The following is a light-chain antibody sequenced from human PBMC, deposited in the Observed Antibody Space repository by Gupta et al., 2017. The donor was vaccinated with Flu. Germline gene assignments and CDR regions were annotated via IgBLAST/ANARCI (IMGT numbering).Light chain of an antibody. CDR2: VNSDGTH. CDR1: SGHSDYA. J-gene: IGLJ3*02. Sequence: LEFTQSPSASASLGASVKLTCTLSSGHSDYAIAWHQQQPERGPRYLMKVNSDGTHTKGDGIPDRFSGSSSGAERYLIISSLQSEDEADYYCQTWAAGSYWVFGGGTKLTVL. CDR3: QTWAAGSYWV. V-gene: IGLV4-69*01.